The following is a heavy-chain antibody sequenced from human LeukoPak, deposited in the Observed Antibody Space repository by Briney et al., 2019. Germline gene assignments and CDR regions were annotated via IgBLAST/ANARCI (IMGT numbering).Heavy chain of an antibody. Sequence: SVKVSCKASGGTFSSYTISWVRQAPGQGLEWMGGIIPIFGTANYAQKFQGRVTITADESTSTAYMELSSLRSEDTAVYYCATGTPHYYDSSGYFLSGFDYWGQGTLVTVSS. J-gene: IGHJ4*02. CDR3: ATGTPHYYDSSGYFLSGFDY. CDR1: GGTFSSYT. CDR2: IIPIFGTA. V-gene: IGHV1-69*13. D-gene: IGHD3-22*01.